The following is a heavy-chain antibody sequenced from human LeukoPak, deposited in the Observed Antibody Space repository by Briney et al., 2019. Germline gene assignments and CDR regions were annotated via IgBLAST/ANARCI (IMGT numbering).Heavy chain of an antibody. CDR1: GGSVSSGTYY. CDR2: IYYSGST. CDR3: ARGRIAMVRGVLYYYYYGMDV. D-gene: IGHD3-10*01. V-gene: IGHV4-61*01. Sequence: PSETLSLTCTVSGGSVSSGTYYWSWLRQPPGKGLEWLGYIYYSGSTNYNPSLKSRVIISVDTSKNQLSLKLSSVTAADTAVYYCARGRIAMVRGVLYYYYYGMDVWGKGTTVTVSS. J-gene: IGHJ6*04.